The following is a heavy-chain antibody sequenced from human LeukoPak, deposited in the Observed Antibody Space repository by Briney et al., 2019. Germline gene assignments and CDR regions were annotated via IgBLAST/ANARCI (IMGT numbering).Heavy chain of an antibody. V-gene: IGHV3-23*01. CDR2: ISSSGFT. J-gene: IGHJ3*02. Sequence: PGGSLRLSCAASGFTYSSYAMSWVRQAPGKGLEWVSAISSSGFTYYADAVKGRFTISRDNSKNTLYLQMSSLRAEDTAVYYCAKPGGLVGPKGGAFDIWGQGTMVTVSS. CDR3: AKPGGLVGPKGGAFDI. CDR1: GFTYSSYA. D-gene: IGHD1-26*01.